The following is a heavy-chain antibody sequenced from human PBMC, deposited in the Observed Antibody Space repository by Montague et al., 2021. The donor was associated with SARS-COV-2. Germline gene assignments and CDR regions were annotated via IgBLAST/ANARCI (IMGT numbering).Heavy chain of an antibody. CDR1: GYSLSQTT. D-gene: IGHD1-1*01. Sequence: KVSCKVSGYSLSQTTIHWVRQMPGKGLEWMGRIDPSDSYTNYSPSFQGHVTISADKSISTAYLQWSSLKASDTAMYYCARHDSATGSDYWGQGTLVTVSS. J-gene: IGHJ4*02. V-gene: IGHV5-10-1*01. CDR3: ARHDSATGSDY. CDR2: IDPSDSYT.